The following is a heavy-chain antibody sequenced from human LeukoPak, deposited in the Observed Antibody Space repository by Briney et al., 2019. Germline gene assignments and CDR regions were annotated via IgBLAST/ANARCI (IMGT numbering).Heavy chain of an antibody. J-gene: IGHJ5*02. CDR1: GYSFTSYW. V-gene: IGHV5-51*01. Sequence: GESLKISCKGSGYSFTSYWIGWVRQMPGKGLEWMGIIYPGDSDTRYSPSFQGQATISADKSISTAYLQWSSLKASDTAMYYCARREYDFWSTYNWFDPWGQGTLVTVSS. CDR2: IYPGDSDT. D-gene: IGHD3-3*01. CDR3: ARREYDFWSTYNWFDP.